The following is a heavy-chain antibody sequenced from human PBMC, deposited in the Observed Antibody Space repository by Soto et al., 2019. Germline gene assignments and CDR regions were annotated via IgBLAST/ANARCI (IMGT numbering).Heavy chain of an antibody. CDR3: ARDRYSSGWLDAFDI. D-gene: IGHD6-19*01. V-gene: IGHV3-23*01. CDR1: GFTFSSYA. CDR2: ISGSGGST. Sequence: GGSLRLSCAASGFTFSSYAMSWVRQAPGKGLEWVSAISGSGGSTYYADSVKGRFTISRDNSKNTLYLQMNSLRAEDTAVYYCARDRYSSGWLDAFDIWGQGTMVTVSS. J-gene: IGHJ3*02.